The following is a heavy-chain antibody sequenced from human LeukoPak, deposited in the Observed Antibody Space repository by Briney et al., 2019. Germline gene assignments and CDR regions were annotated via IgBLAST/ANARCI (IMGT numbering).Heavy chain of an antibody. CDR2: INHSGST. D-gene: IGHD2-2*01. CDR1: GGSFSGYY. Sequence: SETLSLTCAVYGGSFSGYYWSWIRQPPGKGLEWIGEINHSGSTNYNPSLKSRVTISVDTSKNQFSLKLSSVTAADTAVYYCARRSSCSSTSCYRGNWFDPWGQGTLVTVSS. V-gene: IGHV4-34*01. CDR3: ARRSSCSSTSCYRGNWFDP. J-gene: IGHJ5*02.